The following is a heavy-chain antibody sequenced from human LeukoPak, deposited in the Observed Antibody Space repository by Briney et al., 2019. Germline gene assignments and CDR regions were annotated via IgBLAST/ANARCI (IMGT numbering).Heavy chain of an antibody. J-gene: IGHJ4*02. CDR3: AREGHDYGDY. Sequence: GSLRLSCAASGFTVISNYMSWVRPAPGKGLEGVSVIYSGGSTYYTDSVKGRFPISRDNSKNRLHLQMNSLRAEDTGVYYCAREGHDYGDYRSQGTLVTVSS. V-gene: IGHV3-66*02. CDR2: IYSGGST. CDR1: GFTVISNY.